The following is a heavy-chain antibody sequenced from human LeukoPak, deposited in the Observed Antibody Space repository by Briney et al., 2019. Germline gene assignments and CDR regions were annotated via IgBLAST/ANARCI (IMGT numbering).Heavy chain of an antibody. J-gene: IGHJ4*02. D-gene: IGHD1-26*01. CDR1: GGTFSSYA. V-gene: IGHV1-69*13. Sequence: SVKVSCKASGGTFSSYAISWVRQAPRQGLEWMGRIFPIFATANYAQKFQGRVTITADESSSTAYMELSSLRSEDTAVYYCARGSGSYEAYFDYWGQGTLVTVSS. CDR3: ARGSGSYEAYFDY. CDR2: IFPIFATA.